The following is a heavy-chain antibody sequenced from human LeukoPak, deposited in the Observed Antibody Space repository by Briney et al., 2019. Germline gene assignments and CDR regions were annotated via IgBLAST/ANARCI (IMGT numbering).Heavy chain of an antibody. J-gene: IGHJ5*02. D-gene: IGHD3-10*01. V-gene: IGHV3-21*01. Sequence: GGSLRLSCEASGFTSTTYSMTWVRQAPGKGLEWVSIISSGSSAIFSADALKGRFTISRDNGKNSLFMQMNSLRAEDTAFYYCARMVRGAIWWFDPWGQGTLVTVSS. CDR1: GFTSTTYS. CDR3: ARMVRGAIWWFDP. CDR2: ISSGSSAI.